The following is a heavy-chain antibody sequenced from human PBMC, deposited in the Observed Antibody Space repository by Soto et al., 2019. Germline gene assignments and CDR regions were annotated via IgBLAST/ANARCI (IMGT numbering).Heavy chain of an antibody. V-gene: IGHV4-59*11. CDR2: IYYNGNT. CDR1: GGAINDHY. Sequence: SETLSLTCTLSGGAINDHYWSFIRQPPGKGLEWIGYIYYNGNTNYNPSLESRATISVDRSRNQFSLRLTSLTAADTAVYYCARVRTGYFDYWGRGALVTVSS. D-gene: IGHD3-9*01. CDR3: ARVRTGYFDY. J-gene: IGHJ4*02.